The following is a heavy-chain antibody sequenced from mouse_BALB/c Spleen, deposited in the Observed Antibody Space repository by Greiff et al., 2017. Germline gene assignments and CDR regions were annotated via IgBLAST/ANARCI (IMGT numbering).Heavy chain of an antibody. D-gene: IGHD2-3*01. CDR2: ISSGGGST. J-gene: IGHJ4*01. CDR3: ARSSLYYYAMDY. Sequence: EVQGVESGGGLVKPGGSLKLSCAASGFAFSSYDMSWVRQTPEKRLEWVAYISSGGGSTYYPDTVKGRFTISRDNAKNTLYLQMSSLKSEDTAMYYCARSSLYYYAMDYWGQGASETVSS. CDR1: GFAFSSYD. V-gene: IGHV5-12-1*01.